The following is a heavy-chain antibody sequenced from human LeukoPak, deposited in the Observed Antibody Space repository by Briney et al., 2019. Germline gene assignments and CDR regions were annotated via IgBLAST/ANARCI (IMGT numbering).Heavy chain of an antibody. D-gene: IGHD1-26*01. Sequence: SETLSLTCAVSGGSISSNYRWTWVRQPPGKGLEWIGEIYHSGSTNYNPSLKSRVTLSVDKSKNQFSLKLSSVTAADTALYYCARDPSGNGGGGEYYFDYRGQGTLVTVSS. CDR1: GGSISSNYR. V-gene: IGHV4-4*02. CDR3: ARDPSGNGGGGEYYFDY. J-gene: IGHJ4*02. CDR2: IYHSGST.